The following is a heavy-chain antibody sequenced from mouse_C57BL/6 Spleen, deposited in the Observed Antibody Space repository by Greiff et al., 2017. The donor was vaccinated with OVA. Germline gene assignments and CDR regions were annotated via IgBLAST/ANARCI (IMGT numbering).Heavy chain of an antibody. CDR2: ILPGSGST. V-gene: IGHV1-9*01. J-gene: IGHJ2*01. D-gene: IGHD3-2*02. Sequence: LEESGAELMKPGASVKLSCKATGYTFTGYWIEWVKQRPGHGLEWIGEILPGSGSTNNNEKFKGKATFTADTSSNTAYMQLSSLTTEDSAIYYCARGEDSSGHGGYWGQGTTLTVSS. CDR1: GYTFTGYW. CDR3: ARGEDSSGHGGY.